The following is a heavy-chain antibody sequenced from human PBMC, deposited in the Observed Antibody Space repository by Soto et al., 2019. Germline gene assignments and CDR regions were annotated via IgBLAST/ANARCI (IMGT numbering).Heavy chain of an antibody. V-gene: IGHV4-30-4*01. CDR3: ARGGYSSSWYLRWFDP. CDR2: IYYSGST. CDR1: GGSISSGDYY. D-gene: IGHD6-13*01. Sequence: PSETLSLTCTVSGGSISSGDYYWSWIRQPPGKGLEWIWYIYYSGSTYYNPSLKSRVTISVDTSKNQFSLKLSSVTAADTAVYYCARGGYSSSWYLRWFDPWGQGTLVTVSS. J-gene: IGHJ5*02.